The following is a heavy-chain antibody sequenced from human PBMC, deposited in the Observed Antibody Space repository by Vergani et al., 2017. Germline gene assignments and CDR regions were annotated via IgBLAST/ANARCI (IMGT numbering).Heavy chain of an antibody. Sequence: QITFKESGPTLVKPTQTLTLTCTFSGFSLNTRGVSVAWIRQPPGKALDWLALIFWKDDQHYSPSLNNRVTITKDTSKNQVVLIMTNMDYVDTVTYYCVYSKTEWGTTCCFYPFCHYYYMVRRVKGTTVSVSS. D-gene: IGHD1-7*01. J-gene: IGHJ6*03. CDR3: VYSKTEWGTTCCFYPFCHYYYMVR. V-gene: IGHV2-5*04. CDR2: IFWKDDQ. CDR1: GFSLNTRGVS.